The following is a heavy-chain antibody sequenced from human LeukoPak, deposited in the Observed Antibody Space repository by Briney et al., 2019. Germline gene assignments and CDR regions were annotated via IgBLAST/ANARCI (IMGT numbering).Heavy chain of an antibody. D-gene: IGHD3-10*01. CDR2: INPSGGST. Sequence: GASVKVSCKASGYTFTSYYMHWVRQAPGQGLEWMGIINPSGGSTSYAQKFQGRVSMTRDTSTSTVYMELSSLRSEDTAVYYCASLGSGSSRIIDFDYWGQGTLVTVS. V-gene: IGHV1-46*01. CDR3: ASLGSGSSRIIDFDY. J-gene: IGHJ4*02. CDR1: GYTFTSYY.